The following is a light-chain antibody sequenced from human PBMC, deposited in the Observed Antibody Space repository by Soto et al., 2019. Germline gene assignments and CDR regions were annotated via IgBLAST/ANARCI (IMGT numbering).Light chain of an antibody. CDR3: QQYYSYPFT. Sequence: ALRLTQSPSSFSASTGDRVTITCRASQGISSYLSWYQQKPGKAPKLLIYAASTLQSGVPSRVSGSGSGTDFTLTISCLQSEDFATYYFQQYYSYPFTFGPGTKVDIK. CDR1: QGISSY. J-gene: IGKJ3*01. CDR2: AAS. V-gene: IGKV1-8*01.